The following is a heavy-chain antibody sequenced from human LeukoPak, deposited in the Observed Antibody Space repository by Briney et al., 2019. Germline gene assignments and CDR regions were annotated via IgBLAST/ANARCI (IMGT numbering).Heavy chain of an antibody. CDR1: GYTFTGYY. J-gene: IGHJ1*01. Sequence: GASVKVSCKASGYTFTGYYMHWVRQAPGQGLEWMGWINPNSGGTNYAQKFQGRVTMTRDTSISTAYMELSRLRSDDTAVYYCARDASYSSSWAEYFQHWGQGTLVTVSS. D-gene: IGHD6-13*01. CDR3: ARDASYSSSWAEYFQH. V-gene: IGHV1-2*02. CDR2: INPNSGGT.